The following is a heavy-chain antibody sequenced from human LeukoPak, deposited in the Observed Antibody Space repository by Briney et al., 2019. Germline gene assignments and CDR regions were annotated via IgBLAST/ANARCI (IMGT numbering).Heavy chain of an antibody. CDR3: ARSITMVRGVFDY. CDR1: GGSISSHY. V-gene: IGHV4-59*11. Sequence: SETLSLTCAVSGGSISSHYWSWIRQPPGKGLEWIGYIYYSGSTNYNPSLKSRVTISVDTSKNQFSLKLSSVTAADTAVYYCARSITMVRGVFDYWGQGTLVTVSS. J-gene: IGHJ4*02. D-gene: IGHD3-10*01. CDR2: IYYSGST.